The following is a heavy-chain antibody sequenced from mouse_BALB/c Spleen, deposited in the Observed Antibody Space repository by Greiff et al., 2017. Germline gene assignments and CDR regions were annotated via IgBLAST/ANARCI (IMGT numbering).Heavy chain of an antibody. Sequence: QVQLKESGAELARPGASVKLSCKASGYTFTSYWMQWVKQRPGQGLEWIGAIYPGDGDTRYTQKFKGKATLTADKSSSTAYMQLSSLASEDSAVYYCARGGGTGDYWGQGTTLTVSS. CDR2: IYPGDGDT. CDR3: ARGGGTGDY. D-gene: IGHD4-1*01. V-gene: IGHV1-87*01. J-gene: IGHJ2*01. CDR1: GYTFTSYW.